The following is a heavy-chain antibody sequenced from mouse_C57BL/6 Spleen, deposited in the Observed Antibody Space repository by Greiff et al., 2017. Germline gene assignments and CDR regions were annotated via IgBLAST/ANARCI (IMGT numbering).Heavy chain of an antibody. J-gene: IGHJ3*01. Sequence: QVQLQQPGAELVKPGASVKMSCKASGFTFTSSWITWVKQRPGQGLEWIGDIYPGSGSTNYTEKFQSKATLSVDTSSSTASMQLSSLTSEDSAVYYCASGNYDYVSFADWGQGTLVTVSA. D-gene: IGHD2-4*01. CDR3: ASGNYDYVSFAD. CDR2: IYPGSGST. V-gene: IGHV1-55*01. CDR1: GFTFTSSW.